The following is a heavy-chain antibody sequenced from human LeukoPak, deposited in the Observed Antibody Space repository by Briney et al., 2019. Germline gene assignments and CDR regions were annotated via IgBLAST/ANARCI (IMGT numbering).Heavy chain of an antibody. CDR3: ARQGSATSAITY. D-gene: IGHD5/OR15-5a*01. V-gene: IGHV5-51*01. Sequence: KAGESLKISCKGSGYSFTSYWIGWVRQMPGKGLEWMGVIYPGDSDTRYSPSFQGQVTISADKSISAAYLQWSSLQTSDTAMYYCARQGSATSAITYWGQGTLVTVSS. CDR2: IYPGDSDT. J-gene: IGHJ4*02. CDR1: GYSFTSYW.